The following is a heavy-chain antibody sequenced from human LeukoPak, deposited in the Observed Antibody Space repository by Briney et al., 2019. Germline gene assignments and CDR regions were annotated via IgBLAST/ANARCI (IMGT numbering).Heavy chain of an antibody. Sequence: ASVKVSCKASGYTFTDYYMHWVRQAPGQGLEWMGWINPNSGGTNYAQNFQGRVTMTRDTSISTAYMEVSRLRSDDTAVYYCARVRDSSGYDFSWFDLWGQGTLVTVSS. CDR2: INPNSGGT. CDR3: ARVRDSSGYDFSWFDL. CDR1: GYTFTDYY. D-gene: IGHD3-22*01. J-gene: IGHJ5*02. V-gene: IGHV1-2*02.